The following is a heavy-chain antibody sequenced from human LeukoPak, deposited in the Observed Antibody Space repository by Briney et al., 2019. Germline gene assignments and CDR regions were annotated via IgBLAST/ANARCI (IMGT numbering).Heavy chain of an antibody. J-gene: IGHJ3*02. V-gene: IGHV1-18*01. D-gene: IGHD5-24*01. Sequence: ASVKVSCKASGYTFTSYGISRVRQAPGQGLEWMGWISAYNGNTNYAQKLQGRVTMTRDTSTSTVYMELSSLRSEDTAVYYCARVRDGYNDAYYIWGQGTLVTVHS. CDR3: ARVRDGYNDAYYI. CDR1: GYTFTSYG. CDR2: ISAYNGNT.